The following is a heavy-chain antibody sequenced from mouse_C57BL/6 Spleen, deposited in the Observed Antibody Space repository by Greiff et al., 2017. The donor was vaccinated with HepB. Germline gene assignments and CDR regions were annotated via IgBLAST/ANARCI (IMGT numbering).Heavy chain of an antibody. Sequence: VQLQQSGPELVKPGASVKISCKASGYSFTDYNMNWVKQSNGKGLEWIGVINPNYGTTSYNQKFKGKATLTVDKSSSTAYMQLNSLTSEDSAVYYCARSNYSKGGYAMDYWGQGTSVTVSS. V-gene: IGHV1-39*01. CDR1: GYSFTDYN. J-gene: IGHJ4*01. CDR3: ARSNYSKGGYAMDY. CDR2: INPNYGTT. D-gene: IGHD2-5*01.